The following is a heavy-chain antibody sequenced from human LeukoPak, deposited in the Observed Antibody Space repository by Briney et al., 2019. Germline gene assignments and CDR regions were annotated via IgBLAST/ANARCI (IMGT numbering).Heavy chain of an antibody. Sequence: GGSLRLSCSTSGFTFTDYYMSWVRHAPGKGLEWVSYISNTGRNTYDAESVKGRFTISRDNARKSLYLQMDSLRVEDTGMYYCVKDFDGSGPGHWGQGTLVTVSS. J-gene: IGHJ4*02. V-gene: IGHV3-11*01. CDR1: GFTFTDYY. CDR2: ISNTGRNT. CDR3: VKDFDGSGPGH. D-gene: IGHD4-23*01.